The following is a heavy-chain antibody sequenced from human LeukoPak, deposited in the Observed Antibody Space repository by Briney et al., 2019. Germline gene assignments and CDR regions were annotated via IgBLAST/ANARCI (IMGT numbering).Heavy chain of an antibody. CDR3: AREQAGGVAGFNVEY. D-gene: IGHD6-19*01. CDR1: GFTFSSYS. Sequence: GGSLRLSCAASGFTFSSYSMNWVRQAPGKGLEWVSSISSSSSYIYYADSVKGRFTISRDNAKNSLYLQMNSLRAEDTAVYYCAREQAGGVAGFNVEYWGQGTLVTVSS. V-gene: IGHV3-21*04. CDR2: ISSSSSYI. J-gene: IGHJ4*02.